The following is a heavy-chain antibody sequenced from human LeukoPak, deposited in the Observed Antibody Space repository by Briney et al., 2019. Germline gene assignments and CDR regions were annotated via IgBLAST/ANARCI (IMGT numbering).Heavy chain of an antibody. V-gene: IGHV4-59*01. CDR1: GGSISSYY. Sequence: SETLSLTCSVFGGSISSYYWSWMRQPPGKGLEWIGYIHYSGSTNYNPSLKSRVTISVDTSKNQFSLKLSSVTAADTAVYYCARASGPPQYYDILTGYYTSYYGMDVWGQGTTVTVSS. D-gene: IGHD3-9*01. CDR2: IHYSGST. CDR3: ARASGPPQYYDILTGYYTSYYGMDV. J-gene: IGHJ6*02.